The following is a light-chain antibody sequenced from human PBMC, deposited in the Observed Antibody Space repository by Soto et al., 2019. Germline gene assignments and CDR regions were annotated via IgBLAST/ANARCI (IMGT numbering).Light chain of an antibody. J-gene: IGLJ2*01. V-gene: IGLV1-40*01. CDR3: QSYDSSLSGSV. CDR1: SYNIGAGYD. Sequence: QSVLTQPPSVSGAPGQRVTIACTGSSYNIGAGYDVHWYQQLPGTAPKLLIYGNSNRPSGVPDRFSGSKSGTSASLAITGFQAEDEADYYCQSYDSSLSGSVFGGGTKVTV. CDR2: GNS.